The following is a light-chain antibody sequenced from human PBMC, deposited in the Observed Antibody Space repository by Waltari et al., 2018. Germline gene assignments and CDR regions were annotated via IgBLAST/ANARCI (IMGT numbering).Light chain of an antibody. CDR3: QQLKSYPLT. J-gene: IGKJ4*01. CDR2: AAS. CDR1: QSITNS. Sequence: DIQLTQSPSSLSASVGARVTITCRASQSITNSLAWFQKKPGEAPRSLIYAASTLQSGVPSRFSGSGSGTDFTLTISSLQPEDSATYYCQQLKSYPLTFGGGTKVEI. V-gene: IGKV1-16*01.